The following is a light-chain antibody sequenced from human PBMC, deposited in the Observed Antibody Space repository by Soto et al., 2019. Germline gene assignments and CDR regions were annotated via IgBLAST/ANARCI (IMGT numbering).Light chain of an antibody. V-gene: IGKV3-20*01. CDR1: QSVSSS. CDR2: GAS. CDR3: QQYGSSGT. Sequence: EIVLTQSPATLSVSPGERATLSCRASQSVSSSLAWYQQNPGQAPRLLSDGASNRATGIPDRFSGSGSGTDFTLTISRLEPEDFAVYYCQQYGSSGTFGQGTRLEI. J-gene: IGKJ5*01.